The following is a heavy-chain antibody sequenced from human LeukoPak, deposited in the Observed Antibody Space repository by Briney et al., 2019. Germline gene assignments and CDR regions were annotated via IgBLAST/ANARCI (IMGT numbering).Heavy chain of an antibody. CDR1: GYTFPSYD. V-gene: IGHV1-8*01. CDR3: ARGYGDYVLDDY. CDR2: MNPNSGNT. J-gene: IGHJ4*02. Sequence: ASVKVSCKASGYTFPSYDINWVRQATGQGLEWMGWMNPNSGNTGYAQKFQGRVTMTRNTSISTAYMELSSLRSEDTAVYYCARGYGDYVLDDYWGQGTLVTVSS. D-gene: IGHD4-17*01.